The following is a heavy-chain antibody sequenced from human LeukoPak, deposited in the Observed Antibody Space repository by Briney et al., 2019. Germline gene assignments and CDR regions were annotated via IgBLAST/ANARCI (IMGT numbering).Heavy chain of an antibody. V-gene: IGHV3-7*01. CDR2: IKQDGSEK. J-gene: IGHJ4*02. D-gene: IGHD3-22*01. Sequence: GGSLRLSCAASGFTFSSYWMSWVRQAPGKGLEWVANIKQDGSEKYYVDSVKGRFTISRDNAKNSLYLQMNSLRAEDTAVYYCTREQDREAAATIVGDYWGQGTLVTVSS. CDR1: GFTFSSYW. CDR3: TREQDREAAATIVGDY.